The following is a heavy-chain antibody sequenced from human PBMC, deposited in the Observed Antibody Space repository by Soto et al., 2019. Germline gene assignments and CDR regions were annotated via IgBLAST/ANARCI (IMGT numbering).Heavy chain of an antibody. J-gene: IGHJ4*02. D-gene: IGHD1-26*01. V-gene: IGHV4-34*01. Sequence: QVQLQQWGAGLLKPSETLSLTCAVYGGSFSGYYWSWIRQPPGKGLEWIGEINHSGSTNYNPSLKSRVTISVDTSKNQFSLKLSSVTAADTAVYYCARGRVGASRFDYWGQGTLVTVSS. CDR1: GGSFSGYY. CDR3: ARGRVGASRFDY. CDR2: INHSGST.